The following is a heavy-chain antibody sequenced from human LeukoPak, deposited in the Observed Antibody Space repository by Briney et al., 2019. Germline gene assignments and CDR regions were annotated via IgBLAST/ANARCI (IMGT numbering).Heavy chain of an antibody. CDR2: IIPIFGTA. V-gene: IGHV1-69*05. Sequence: GSSVKVSCKASGGTFSSYAISWVRQAPGQGLEWMGRIIPIFGTATYAQKFQGRVTITTDESTSTAYMELSSLRSEDTAVYYCARNPASGCSSTSCYAGWGYYYMDVWGKGTTVTVSS. CDR3: ARNPASGCSSTSCYAGWGYYYMDV. J-gene: IGHJ6*03. D-gene: IGHD2-2*01. CDR1: GGTFSSYA.